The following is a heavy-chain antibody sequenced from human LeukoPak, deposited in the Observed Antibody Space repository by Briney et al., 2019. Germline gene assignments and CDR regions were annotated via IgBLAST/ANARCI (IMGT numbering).Heavy chain of an antibody. D-gene: IGHD3/OR15-3a*01. Sequence: GGSLRLSCAASGLTFSSYAMSWVRQAPGKGLEWVSTISGSGSGGSTYYADSVKGRFTISRDNAKNTLYLQMNSLRAEDTAVYYCVRAGLGFDYWGQGTLVTVSS. CDR2: ISGSGSGGST. V-gene: IGHV3-23*01. CDR3: VRAGLGFDY. J-gene: IGHJ4*02. CDR1: GLTFSSYA.